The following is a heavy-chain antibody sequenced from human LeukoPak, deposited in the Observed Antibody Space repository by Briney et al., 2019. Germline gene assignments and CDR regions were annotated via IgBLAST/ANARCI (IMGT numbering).Heavy chain of an antibody. CDR3: AKGGPRFDY. J-gene: IGHJ4*02. Sequence: PGGSLRLSCAASGFTFSSYGMHWVRQAPGKGLEWVAVISYDGSNKYYADSVKGRFTISRDNSKNTLYLQMNSLRAEDTAVYYCAKGGPRFDYWGQGTLVTVSS. V-gene: IGHV3-30*18. CDR1: GFTFSSYG. CDR2: ISYDGSNK. D-gene: IGHD2-15*01.